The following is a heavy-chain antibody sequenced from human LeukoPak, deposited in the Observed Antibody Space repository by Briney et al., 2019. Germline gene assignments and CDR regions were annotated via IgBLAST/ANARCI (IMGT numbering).Heavy chain of an antibody. J-gene: IGHJ5*02. CDR1: GGSISSSSYY. D-gene: IGHD2-2*01. CDR3: ARLGVVVVPAAMISWFDP. CDR2: IYYSGST. V-gene: IGHV4-39*01. Sequence: SETLSLTCTVSGGSISSSSYYWGWIRQPPGKGLEWIGSIYYSGSTYYNPSLKSRVTISVDTSKNQFSLKLSSVTAADTAVYYCARLGVVVVPAAMISWFDPWGQGTLVTVSS.